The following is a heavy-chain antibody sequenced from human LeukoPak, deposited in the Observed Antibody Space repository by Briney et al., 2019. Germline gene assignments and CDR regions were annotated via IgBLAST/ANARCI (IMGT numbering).Heavy chain of an antibody. D-gene: IGHD3-16*01. CDR3: ARDLGSTGFDY. CDR2: IYGGGST. J-gene: IGHJ4*02. Sequence: GGSLRLSCAASGFTVSSNYMSWVRQAPGKGLEWVSVIYGGGSTYYADSVKGRFTISRDNSKNTLYLQMNSLRAEDTAVYYCARDLGSTGFDYWGQGTLVTVSS. CDR1: GFTVSSNY. V-gene: IGHV3-66*01.